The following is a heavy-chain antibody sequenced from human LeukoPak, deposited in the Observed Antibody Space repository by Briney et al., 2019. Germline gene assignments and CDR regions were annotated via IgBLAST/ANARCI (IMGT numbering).Heavy chain of an antibody. D-gene: IGHD2-8*01. V-gene: IGHV1-8*01. J-gene: IGHJ6*02. Sequence: NPNSGTTGYAQKFQRRVTMTRNTSISTAYMELSSLRSEDTAVYYCARRTANYYYYYYGMDVWGQGTTVTVSS. CDR3: ARRTANYYYYYYGMDV. CDR2: NPNSGTT.